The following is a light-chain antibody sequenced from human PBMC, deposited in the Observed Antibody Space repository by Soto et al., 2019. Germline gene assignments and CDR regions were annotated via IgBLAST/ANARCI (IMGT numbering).Light chain of an antibody. V-gene: IGKV3-20*01. Sequence: EIVLTQSPGTLSLSPGERAALSCRASESVGKNFLGWYQQKPGQSPRLLIYHATNRATGIPDRFSGTASGTDFTLTISRLEPEDFAVYYCHQYVASPLTFGGGTKVEIK. CDR3: HQYVASPLT. CDR1: ESVGKNF. J-gene: IGKJ4*01. CDR2: HAT.